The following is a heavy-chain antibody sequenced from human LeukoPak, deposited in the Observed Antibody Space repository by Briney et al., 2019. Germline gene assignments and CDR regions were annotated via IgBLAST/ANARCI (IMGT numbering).Heavy chain of an antibody. J-gene: IGHJ6*03. D-gene: IGHD6-13*01. Sequence: ASVKVSCKASGYTFTSYAMNWVRQAPGQGLEWMGWINTNTGNPTYAQGFTGRFVFSLDTSVSTAYLQISSLKAEDTAVYYCARAAGTSPSLYYYYYYMDVWGKGTTVTVSS. CDR3: ARAAGTSPSLYYYYYYMDV. CDR2: INTNTGNP. V-gene: IGHV7-4-1*02. CDR1: GYTFTSYA.